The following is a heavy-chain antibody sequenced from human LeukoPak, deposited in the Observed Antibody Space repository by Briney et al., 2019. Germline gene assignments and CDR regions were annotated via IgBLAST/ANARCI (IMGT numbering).Heavy chain of an antibody. CDR2: ISYDGSNK. CDR1: GFTFTSYA. CDR3: ASGAPYGDYEYLQH. J-gene: IGHJ1*01. D-gene: IGHD4-17*01. V-gene: IGHV3-30-3*01. Sequence: GGSLRLSCAASGFTFTSYAMHWVRQAPGKGLEWVAVISYDGSNKYYADSVKGRFTISRDNSKNTLYLQMNSLRAEDTAVYYCASGAPYGDYEYLQHWGQGTLVTVSS.